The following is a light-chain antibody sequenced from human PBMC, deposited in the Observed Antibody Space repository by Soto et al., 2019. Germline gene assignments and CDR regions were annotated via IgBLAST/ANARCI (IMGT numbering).Light chain of an antibody. J-gene: IGKJ1*01. CDR2: DAS. Sequence: DIQMTQSPSPLSASVGDRVTITCRASQRIRNWLSWYQQQLGKAPKLLIYDASSLESGVPSRFSGSGSGTEFTLTISSLQPDDFATYYCQQYTPDSPWTFGQGTKVEIK. CDR1: QRIRNW. V-gene: IGKV1-5*01. CDR3: QQYTPDSPWT.